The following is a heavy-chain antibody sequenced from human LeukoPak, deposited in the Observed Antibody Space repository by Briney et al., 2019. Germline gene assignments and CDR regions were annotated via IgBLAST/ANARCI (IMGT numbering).Heavy chain of an antibody. J-gene: IGHJ3*02. CDR2: FDPEDGET. CDR3: ATDGLSSGYYYDAFDI. V-gene: IGHV1-24*01. D-gene: IGHD3-22*01. CDR1: GYTLTELS. Sequence: ASVKVSCKVSGYTLTELSMHWVRQAPGKGLEWMGGFDPEDGETIYAQKFQGRVTMTEDTSTDTAYMELSSLRSEDTAVYYCATDGLSSGYYYDAFDIWGQGTMVTVPS.